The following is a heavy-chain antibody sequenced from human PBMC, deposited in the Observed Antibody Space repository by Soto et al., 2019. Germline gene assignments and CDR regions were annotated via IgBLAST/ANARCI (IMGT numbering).Heavy chain of an antibody. V-gene: IGHV3-23*01. D-gene: IGHD3-3*01. CDR1: GFTFSSSA. J-gene: IGHJ4*02. Sequence: EVQLLESGGGLVRPGGSLTVSCAASGFTFSSSAMTWVRQAPGKGLEWISSINGDGTATYYADSVKGRFTISRDISKTTLYLQMDSLRAEDTAVYFCARITRFWGQGTLVTVSS. CDR2: INGDGTAT. CDR3: ARITRF.